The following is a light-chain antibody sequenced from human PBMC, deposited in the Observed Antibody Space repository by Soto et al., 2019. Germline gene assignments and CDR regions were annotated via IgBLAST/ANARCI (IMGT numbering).Light chain of an antibody. Sequence: DIQMTQSPSSLSASVGDRVTITCRASQGISNYLAWYQQKPGKVPKLLIYAASTLQSGVPSRFSGSGSGTDFTLTISSLQPEDVATYDCQKYNSAPALTFGGGTKVEIK. CDR3: QKYNSAPALT. CDR2: AAS. V-gene: IGKV1-27*01. J-gene: IGKJ4*01. CDR1: QGISNY.